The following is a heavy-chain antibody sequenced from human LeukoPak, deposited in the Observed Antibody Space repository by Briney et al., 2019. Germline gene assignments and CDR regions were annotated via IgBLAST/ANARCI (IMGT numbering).Heavy chain of an antibody. Sequence: GGSLRLSCAASGFTFSSYAMSWVRQAPGKGLEWVSAISGSGGSTYYADSAKGRFTISRDNSKNTLYLQMNSLRAEDTAVYYCAKDQGCSSTSCYSGAPIDYWGQGTLVTVSS. V-gene: IGHV3-23*01. CDR2: ISGSGGST. CDR3: AKDQGCSSTSCYSGAPIDY. J-gene: IGHJ4*02. CDR1: GFTFSSYA. D-gene: IGHD2-2*02.